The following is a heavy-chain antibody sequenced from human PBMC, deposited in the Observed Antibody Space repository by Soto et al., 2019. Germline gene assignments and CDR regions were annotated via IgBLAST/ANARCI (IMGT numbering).Heavy chain of an antibody. J-gene: IGHJ4*02. CDR2: IYYSGST. CDR3: ARLDTGSSGSRDY. V-gene: IGHV4-61*08. CDR1: GGSISSGGYY. Sequence: PSETLSLTCTVSGGSISSGGYYWSWIRQHPGKGLEWIGYIYYSGSTNYNPSLKSRVTISVDTSKNQFSLKLSSVTAADTAVYYCARLDTGSSGSRDYWGQGTLVTVSS. D-gene: IGHD3-22*01.